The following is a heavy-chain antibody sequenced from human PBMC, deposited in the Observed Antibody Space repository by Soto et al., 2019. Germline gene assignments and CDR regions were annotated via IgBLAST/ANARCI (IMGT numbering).Heavy chain of an antibody. D-gene: IGHD6-13*01. J-gene: IGHJ6*02. CDR1: GFTFSSYA. CDR2: ISGSGGST. Sequence: PGGSLRLSCAASGFTFSSYAMSWVRQAPGKGLEWVSAISGSGGSTYYADSVKGRFTISRDNSKNTLYLQMNSLRAEDTAVYYCAKSPYSSSWLWSVDVWGQGTTVTVSS. CDR3: AKSPYSSSWLWSVDV. V-gene: IGHV3-23*01.